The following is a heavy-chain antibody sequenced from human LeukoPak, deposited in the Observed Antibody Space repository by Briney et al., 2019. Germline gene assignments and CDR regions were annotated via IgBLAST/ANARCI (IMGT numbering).Heavy chain of an antibody. CDR2: IYPGDSDT. J-gene: IGHJ5*02. Sequence: GESLKISCKGSGYSFTSYWIGWVRQMPGKGLEWMGIIYPGDSDTRYSPSFQGQVTISADKSISTAYLQWCSLKASDTAMYYCARTSYYYGSGSYYIGWFDPWGQGTLVTVSS. V-gene: IGHV5-51*01. CDR3: ARTSYYYGSGSYYIGWFDP. D-gene: IGHD3-10*01. CDR1: GYSFTSYW.